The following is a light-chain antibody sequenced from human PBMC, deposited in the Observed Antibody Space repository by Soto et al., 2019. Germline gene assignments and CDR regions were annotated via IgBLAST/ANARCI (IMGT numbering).Light chain of an antibody. J-gene: IGLJ3*02. CDR3: QSYDSNVNAEV. CDR2: GNK. CDR1: RSNIGAGSD. V-gene: IGLV1-40*01. Sequence: QSVLTQPPSVSGAPGQRVTISCTGSRSNIGAGSDVHWYQQLPGTAPRLLIYGNKNRPAGVPDRFSGSKSGTSASLAITGLQAEDEADYYCQSYDSNVNAEVFGGGTKLTVL.